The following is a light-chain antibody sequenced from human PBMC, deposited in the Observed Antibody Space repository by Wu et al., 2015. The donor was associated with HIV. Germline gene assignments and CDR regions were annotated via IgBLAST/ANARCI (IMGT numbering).Light chain of an antibody. CDR2: GTS. CDR3: QHRSDWPT. J-gene: IGKJ1*01. CDR1: QTLSSNY. V-gene: IGKV3D-20*02. Sequence: EIVLTQSPGTLSLSPGERATLSCRASQTLSSNYLAWYQHKPGQAPRLLIYGTSTRATGIPDRFSGSGSGTDFALTIIRLEPEDFAVYYCQHRSDWPTFGQGTKVEIQ.